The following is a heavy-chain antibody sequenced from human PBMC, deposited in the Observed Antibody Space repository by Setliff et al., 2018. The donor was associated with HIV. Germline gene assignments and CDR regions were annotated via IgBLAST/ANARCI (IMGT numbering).Heavy chain of an antibody. CDR1: GASISSHY. V-gene: IGHV4-59*11. J-gene: IGHJ4*02. CDR3: ARVIQAPGSPYTRFDY. CDR2: IFYSGNT. D-gene: IGHD3-16*01. Sequence: SETLSLTCTVSGASISSHYWSWIRQPPGKGLEWIGYIFYSGNTNYNPSLKSRVTISVDKSKNQFSLKLSSVTAADTAVYYCARVIQAPGSPYTRFDYWGQGTLVTVSS.